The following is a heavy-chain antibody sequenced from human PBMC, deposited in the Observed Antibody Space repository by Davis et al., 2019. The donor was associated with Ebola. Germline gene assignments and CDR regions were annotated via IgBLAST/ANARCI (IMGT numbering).Heavy chain of an antibody. D-gene: IGHD6-19*01. CDR2: IYYSGST. V-gene: IGHV4-30-4*01. Sequence: PSETLSLTCAVYGGSFSGYYWSWIRQPPGKGLEWIGYIYYSGSTYYNPSLKSRVTISVDTSKNQFSLKLSSVTAADTAVYYCARVWLVTAFDIWGQGTMVTVSS. CDR1: GGSFSGYY. CDR3: ARVWLVTAFDI. J-gene: IGHJ3*02.